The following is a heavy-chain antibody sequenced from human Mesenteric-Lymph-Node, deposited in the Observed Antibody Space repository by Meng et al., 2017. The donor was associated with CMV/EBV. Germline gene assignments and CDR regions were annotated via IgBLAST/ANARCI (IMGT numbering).Heavy chain of an antibody. V-gene: IGHV3-7*01. D-gene: IGHD2-2*01. Sequence: GGSLRLSCAASGFTFSSYWMSWVRQAPGKGLEWVANIKQDGSEKYYVDSVKGRFTISRDNAKNSLYLQMNSLRAEDTAVYYCARDPSAVPAAMGWFDPWGQGTLVTVSS. CDR3: ARDPSAVPAAMGWFDP. CDR1: GFTFSSYW. CDR2: IKQDGSEK. J-gene: IGHJ5*02.